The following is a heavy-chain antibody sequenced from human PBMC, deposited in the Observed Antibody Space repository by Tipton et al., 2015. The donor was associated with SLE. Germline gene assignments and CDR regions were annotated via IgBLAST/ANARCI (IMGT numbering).Heavy chain of an antibody. Sequence: TLSLTCSVSGGSSSSTSYYCNWIRQPAGKGLEWGGRVYTTGVTNYNPTLKSRVTMSVDTSKNQFSLKLSSVTAADTAVYYCARSSGMVDYWGQGTLVTVSS. CDR1: GGSSSSTSYY. V-gene: IGHV4-61*02. CDR3: ARSSGMVDY. CDR2: VYTTGVT. D-gene: IGHD3-10*01. J-gene: IGHJ4*02.